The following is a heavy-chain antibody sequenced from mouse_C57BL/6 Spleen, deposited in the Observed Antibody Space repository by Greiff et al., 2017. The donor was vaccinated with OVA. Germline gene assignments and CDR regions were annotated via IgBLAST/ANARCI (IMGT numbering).Heavy chain of an antibody. D-gene: IGHD2-3*01. V-gene: IGHV1-82*01. CDR2: IYPGDGDT. J-gene: IGHJ4*01. CDR1: GYAFSSSW. Sequence: VQLQQSGPELVKPGASVKISCKASGYAFSSSWMNWVKQRPGKGLEWIGRIYPGDGDTNYNGKFKGKATLTADKSSSTAYMQLSSLTSEDSAVYFCARWVGYSYAMDYWGQGTSVTVSS. CDR3: ARWVGYSYAMDY.